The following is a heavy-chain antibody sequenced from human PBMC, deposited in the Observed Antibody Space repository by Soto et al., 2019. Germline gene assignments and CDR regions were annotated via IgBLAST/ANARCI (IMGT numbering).Heavy chain of an antibody. V-gene: IGHV3-66*01. CDR2: IYSGGST. CDR3: ARDRPPYCSSTSCYADY. D-gene: IGHD2-2*01. J-gene: IGHJ4*02. CDR1: GFTVSSNY. Sequence: VQLVESGGGLVQPGGSLRLSCAASGFTVSSNYMSWVRQAPGKGLEWVSVIYSGGSTYYADSVKGRFTISRDNSKNTLYLQMNSLRAEDTAVYYCARDRPPYCSSTSCYADYWGQGTLVTVSS.